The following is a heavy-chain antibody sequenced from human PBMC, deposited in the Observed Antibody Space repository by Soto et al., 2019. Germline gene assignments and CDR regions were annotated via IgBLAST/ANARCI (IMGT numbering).Heavy chain of an antibody. Sequence: ASVKVSCKASGYTFTNHALHWVREAPGQRLEWMGWINAGNGNTKYSQKLQGRVTISRDTFASTGYMELSSLRSEDTAVYYCASDLGDHHAFDLWGRGTMVTVSS. CDR1: GYTFTNHA. D-gene: IGHD2-21*01. J-gene: IGHJ3*01. CDR3: ASDLGDHHAFDL. V-gene: IGHV1-3*01. CDR2: INAGNGNT.